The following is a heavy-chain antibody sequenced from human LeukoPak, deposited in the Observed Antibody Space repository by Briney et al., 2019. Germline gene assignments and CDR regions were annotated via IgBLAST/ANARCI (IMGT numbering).Heavy chain of an antibody. V-gene: IGHV1-69*05. CDR3: ARVGAGHCSGGSCYGV. CDR1: GGTFSSYA. Sequence: ASVKVSCKASGGTFSSYAISWVRQASGQGLEWMGGIIPIFGTANYAQKFQGRVTITTDESTGTAYMELSSLRSEDTAVYYCARVGAGHCSGGSCYGVWGQGTLVTVSS. J-gene: IGHJ4*02. D-gene: IGHD2-15*01. CDR2: IIPIFGTA.